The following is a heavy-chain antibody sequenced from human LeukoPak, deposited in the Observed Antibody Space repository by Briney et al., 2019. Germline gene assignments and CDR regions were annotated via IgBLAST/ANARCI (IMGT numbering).Heavy chain of an antibody. CDR1: GFTVSSNY. D-gene: IGHD2-15*01. CDR2: IYSGGST. CDR3: ASPNCSGGSCYYYYGMDV. J-gene: IGHJ6*02. Sequence: GGSLRLSCAASGFTVSSNYMSWVRQAPGKGLEWVSVIYSGGSTYYADSVKGRFTISRDNSKNTLYLQMNSLRAEDTAVYYCASPNCSGGSCYYYYGMDVWGQGTTVTVSS. V-gene: IGHV3-66*01.